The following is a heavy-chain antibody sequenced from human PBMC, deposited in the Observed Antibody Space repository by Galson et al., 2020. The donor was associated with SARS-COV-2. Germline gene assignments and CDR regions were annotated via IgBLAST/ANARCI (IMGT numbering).Heavy chain of an antibody. CDR1: GFTFSSYA. CDR3: AKSIPSRHVRTTVVTPSRVSGAFDI. D-gene: IGHD4-17*01. Sequence: GESLKISCAASGFTFSSYAMSWVRQAPGKGLEWVSAISGSGGSTYYADSVKGRFTISRDNSKNTLYLQMNSLRAEDTAVYYCAKSIPSRHVRTTVVTPSRVSGAFDIWGQGTRVTVSS. CDR2: ISGSGGST. J-gene: IGHJ3*02. V-gene: IGHV3-23*01.